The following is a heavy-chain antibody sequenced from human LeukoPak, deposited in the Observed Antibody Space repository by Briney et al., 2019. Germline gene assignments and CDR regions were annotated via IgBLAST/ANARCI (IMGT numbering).Heavy chain of an antibody. CDR1: AYTFTIYY. J-gene: IGHJ4*02. CDR3: ARGGGAVAGQLSPDY. CDR2: INPSCSST. V-gene: IGHV1-46*01. D-gene: IGHD6-19*01. Sequence: AAVTVSLTSSAYTFTIYYMHWGREAPGQGGGRVGIINPSCSSTSYAHKFQGRVTMTRDTSTYTVYMELSSLRSEDTAVYYCARGGGAVAGQLSPDYWGQGTLVTVSP.